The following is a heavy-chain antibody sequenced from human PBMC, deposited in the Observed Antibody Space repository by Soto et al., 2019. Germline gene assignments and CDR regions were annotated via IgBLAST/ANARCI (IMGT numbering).Heavy chain of an antibody. V-gene: IGHV3-53*01. Sequence: PGGSLRLSCVASGLTVSHNYMAWVRQAPEMGLEWVSILYTEGTTYYADSEKGRFTISRDSSKNTLFLQMDSLRAEDTAVYYCVRPRPSGENYGMDVWGQGTTVTVSS. D-gene: IGHD3-16*01. CDR1: GLTVSHNY. J-gene: IGHJ6*02. CDR3: VRPRPSGENYGMDV. CDR2: LYTEGTT.